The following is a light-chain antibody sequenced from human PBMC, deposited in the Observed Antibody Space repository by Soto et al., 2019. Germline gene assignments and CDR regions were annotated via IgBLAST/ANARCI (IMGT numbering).Light chain of an antibody. J-gene: IGKJ2*01. CDR1: REISNY. Sequence: DIQMTQSPSSLSASVGDRVTITCQASREISNYVNWYQQKQGKAPNLLVYDASNLQPGVPSRFSGSGSGTVFSFTISSLQPDDIATYFWQQFFDLPYTFGQGTKLQI. CDR2: DAS. V-gene: IGKV1-33*01. CDR3: QQFFDLPYT.